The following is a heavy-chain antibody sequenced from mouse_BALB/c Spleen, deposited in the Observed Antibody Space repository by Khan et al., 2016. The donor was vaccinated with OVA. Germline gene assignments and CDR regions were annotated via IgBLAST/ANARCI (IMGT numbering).Heavy chain of an antibody. V-gene: IGHV2-2*02. D-gene: IGHD2-3*01. Sequence: VELVESGPGLVQPSQSLSITCTVSGFSLTSYGVHWVRQSPGKGLEWLGVIWSGGSTDHNAAFISRLSISKDNSKSQVFFKMNSLQANDTAIYYCARNYDGYSWFAYWGQGTLVTVSA. CDR2: IWSGGST. CDR3: ARNYDGYSWFAY. J-gene: IGHJ3*01. CDR1: GFSLTSYG.